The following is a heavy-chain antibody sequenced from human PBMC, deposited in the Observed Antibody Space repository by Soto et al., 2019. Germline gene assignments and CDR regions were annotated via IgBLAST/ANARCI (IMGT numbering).Heavy chain of an antibody. CDR2: ISPSGGTT. V-gene: IGHV1-46*03. Sequence: QVQLVQSGAEVKKPGASVKVSCKASGYTFTSYHMHWVRQAPGQGLEWMGIISPSGGTTRYAQKFQGRVTITRDTSTSTVYMELGSLRSEDTAVYYCARGGTALERACDYWGQGALVTVSS. CDR3: ARGGTALERACDY. J-gene: IGHJ4*02. D-gene: IGHD5-18*01. CDR1: GYTFTSYH.